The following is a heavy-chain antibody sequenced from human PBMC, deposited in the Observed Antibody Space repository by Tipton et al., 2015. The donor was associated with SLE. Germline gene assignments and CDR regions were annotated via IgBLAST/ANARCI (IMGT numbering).Heavy chain of an antibody. D-gene: IGHD1-26*01. CDR1: GGSFSRYF. CDR2: IQITATT. CDR3: ARGPIEGYYYYMDV. J-gene: IGHJ6*03. V-gene: IGHV4-59*12. Sequence: LRLSCTVSGGSFSRYFWSWIRQPPGKGLEWIGHIQITATTNYNPSLKSRVTISVDTSKNQFSLKLSSVTAADTSVYYCARGPIEGYYYYMDVWGRGTTVTVSS.